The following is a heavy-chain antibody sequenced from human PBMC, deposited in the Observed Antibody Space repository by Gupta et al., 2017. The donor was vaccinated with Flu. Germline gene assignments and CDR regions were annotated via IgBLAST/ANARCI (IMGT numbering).Heavy chain of an antibody. CDR1: A. CDR2: INNEGTDT. J-gene: IGHJ6*02. V-gene: IGHV3-23*03. CDR3: SKLKDGYNRNLYYYGMDV. Sequence: AMIWVRQAPGKGLEWVSTINNEGTDTFYADSAKGRFTISRDNSTNMLYLQMNGLGAADTAIVYSSKLKDGYNRNLYYYGMDVWGQG. D-gene: IGHD5-18*01.